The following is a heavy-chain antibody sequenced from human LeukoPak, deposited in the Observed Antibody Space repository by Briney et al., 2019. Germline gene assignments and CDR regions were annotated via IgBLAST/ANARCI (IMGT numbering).Heavy chain of an antibody. D-gene: IGHD3-22*01. CDR3: AKDRMLGYYDSSGSLGGY. J-gene: IGHJ4*02. CDR1: GFTFSSYA. CDR2: ISYDGSNK. Sequence: PGGSLRLSCAASGFTFSSYAMSWVRQAPGKGLEWVAVISYDGSNKYYADSVKGRFTISRDNSKNTLYLQMNSLRAEDTAVYYCAKDRMLGYYDSSGSLGGYWGQGTLVTVSS. V-gene: IGHV3-30*18.